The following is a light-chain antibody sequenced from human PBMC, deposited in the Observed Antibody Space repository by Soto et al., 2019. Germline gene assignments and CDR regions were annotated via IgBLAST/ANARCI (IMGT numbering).Light chain of an antibody. J-gene: IGKJ4*01. V-gene: IGKV3-11*01. CDR1: QRVSSF. CDR3: QQGSKWPPRLT. Sequence: EIVLTQSPATLSLSPGERATLSCRASQRVSSFLAWYQQKPGQAPRLLIYDASIRSTGIPARFSGSGSGTAVTLIISSLAPQDFAVYYCQQGSKWPPRLTFGGGTKVEIK. CDR2: DAS.